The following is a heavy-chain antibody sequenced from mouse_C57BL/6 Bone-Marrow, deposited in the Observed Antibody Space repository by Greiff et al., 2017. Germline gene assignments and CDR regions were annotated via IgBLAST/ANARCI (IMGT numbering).Heavy chain of an antibody. D-gene: IGHD2-2*01. CDR1: GYTFTDYY. J-gene: IGHJ4*01. CDR2: INPNNGGT. V-gene: IGHV1-26*01. CDR3: ARLSYSGYDDYALDD. Sequence: EVQLQQSGPELVKPGASVKISCKASGYTFTDYYMTWVKQSHGKRLEWIGDINPNNGGTSYNQQFKGKATLTVDQHSSTAYMEIRSLTSEDSAVYDCARLSYSGYDDYALDDWGKGTTVTGSS.